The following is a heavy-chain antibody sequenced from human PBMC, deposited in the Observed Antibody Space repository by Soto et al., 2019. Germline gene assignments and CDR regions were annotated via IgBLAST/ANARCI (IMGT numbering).Heavy chain of an antibody. D-gene: IGHD6-6*01. CDR3: AQDHSSSWALAT. CDR1: GFAFSDYG. CDR2: ISGSGCRT. V-gene: IGHV3-23*01. Sequence: PGWSLRLSCTASGFAFSDYGMKWIRQAPVKGLDWVSGISGSGCRTDYAGSFNGRFIVSRDNAKNTVYLQMFSLSADDKAVYYCAQDHSSSWALATWGQGTLVPVSS. J-gene: IGHJ4*02.